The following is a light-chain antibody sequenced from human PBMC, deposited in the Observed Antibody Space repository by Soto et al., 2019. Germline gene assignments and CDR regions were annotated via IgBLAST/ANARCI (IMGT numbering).Light chain of an antibody. V-gene: IGKV3-11*01. CDR1: QSVSNY. Sequence: PGERSTLSCRASQSVSNYLACYQQEPGQAPGLLIYDASSRATGIPARFSGGGSGTDFTLIISSLEPEDFAVHYCQQRKNWQVTFGQGTRLEIK. J-gene: IGKJ5*01. CDR2: DAS. CDR3: QQRKNWQVT.